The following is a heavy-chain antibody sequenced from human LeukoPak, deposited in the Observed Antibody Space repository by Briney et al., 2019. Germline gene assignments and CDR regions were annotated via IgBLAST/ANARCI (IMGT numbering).Heavy chain of an antibody. CDR1: GFTFDDYG. J-gene: IGHJ4*02. D-gene: IGHD6-19*01. Sequence: PGGSLRLSCAASGFTFDDYGMSWVGQAPGKGLEWVSGINWNGGSTGYADSVKGRFTISRDNAKNSLYLQMDSLRAEDTALYYCARESIRAVAGSFDYWGQGTLVTVSS. V-gene: IGHV3-20*04. CDR2: INWNGGST. CDR3: ARESIRAVAGSFDY.